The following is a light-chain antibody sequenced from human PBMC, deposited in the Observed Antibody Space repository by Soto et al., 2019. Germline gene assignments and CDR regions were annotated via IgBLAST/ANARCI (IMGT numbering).Light chain of an antibody. Sequence: VLTQPPSMSVAPGQTARVTCGGYNIGSKSVHWYQQRPGQAPVLVVYDDRDRPSGIPERFSGSNSGNTATLTISRVEAEDEADYYCQVWDSSTAHYVFGTGTKVTVL. V-gene: IGLV3-21*02. J-gene: IGLJ1*01. CDR3: QVWDSSTAHYV. CDR1: NIGSKS. CDR2: DDR.